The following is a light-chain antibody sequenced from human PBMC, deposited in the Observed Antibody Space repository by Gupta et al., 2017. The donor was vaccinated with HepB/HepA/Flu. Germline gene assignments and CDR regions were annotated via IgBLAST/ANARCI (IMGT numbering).Light chain of an antibody. CDR3: EAWDSSLSAAV. CDR2: DSQ. Sequence: QSLLTQPPSVSATAGQKVTIPCSGSSSNIGNNYVSWYQQVPGTAPKLLIYDSQKRPSEIPDRFSGSSSGTSATLDITGLQTGDEADYYCEAWDSSLSAAVFGGGTKVTVL. J-gene: IGLJ2*01. CDR1: SSNIGNNY. V-gene: IGLV1-51*01.